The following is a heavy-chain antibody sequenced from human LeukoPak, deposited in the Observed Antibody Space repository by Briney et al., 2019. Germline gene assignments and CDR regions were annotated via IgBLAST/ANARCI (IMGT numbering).Heavy chain of an antibody. V-gene: IGHV1-8*01. CDR1: GYTFTSYD. CDR2: MNPNSCNT. J-gene: IGHJ4*02. CDR3: ARGEDGYNY. D-gene: IGHD5-24*01. Sequence: GASVNVSCKASGYTFTSYDINWVRPATGQGLEWMGWMNPNSCNTGYAQKFQGRVTMTRNTSISTAYMELSSLRSEDTAVSYCARGEDGYNYWGEGTLVTVSS.